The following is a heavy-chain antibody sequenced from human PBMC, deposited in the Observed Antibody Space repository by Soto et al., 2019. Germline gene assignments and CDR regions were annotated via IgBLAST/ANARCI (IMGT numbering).Heavy chain of an antibody. CDR1: GFTFSRYT. V-gene: IGHV3-21*01. Sequence: PGGSLRLSCAASGFTFSRYTMNWVRQAPGTGLEWVSSISSSGSLISYADSVKGRFTVSRDNAKNSLYLQMNSLRADDTAVYYCARKEGYYDSSGYYFALDIWGQGTMVTVSS. J-gene: IGHJ3*02. CDR3: ARKEGYYDSSGYYFALDI. D-gene: IGHD3-22*01. CDR2: ISSSGSLI.